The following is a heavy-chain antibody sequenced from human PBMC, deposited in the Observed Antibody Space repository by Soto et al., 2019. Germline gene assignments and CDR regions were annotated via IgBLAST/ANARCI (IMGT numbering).Heavy chain of an antibody. CDR3: ARDSIRVPADFAY. D-gene: IGHD1-20*01. CDR2: IWSDGNNR. J-gene: IGHJ4*02. V-gene: IGHV3-33*01. Sequence: GXLXLYCEAPRFTFXTYGFRGVRQAPGKGLEWVEAIWSDGNNRYNGGAVEGRFTISKDNSKNMLYLQMNHLRVEDTALYYCARDSIRVPADFAYWGQGTLAPVSS. CDR1: RFTFXTYG.